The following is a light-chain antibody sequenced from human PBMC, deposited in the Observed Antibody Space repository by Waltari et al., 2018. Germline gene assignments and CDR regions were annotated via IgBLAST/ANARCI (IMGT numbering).Light chain of an antibody. CDR2: VNSDGSH. CDR3: QTGGHGTWV. Sequence: QLVLTQSPSASASLGASVKLTCTLSSGHSTNIIAWLQQQPEKGPRYLMNVNSDGSHNKGVGIPYLFSGSSSGAERYLTISSLQSEDEADYYCQTGGHGTWVFGGGTRLTVL. V-gene: IGLV4-69*01. CDR1: SGHSTNI. J-gene: IGLJ3*02.